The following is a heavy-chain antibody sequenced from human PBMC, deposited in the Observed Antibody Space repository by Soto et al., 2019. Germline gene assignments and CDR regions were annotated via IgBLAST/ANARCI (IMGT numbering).Heavy chain of an antibody. CDR3: AKDYGSGCPFDY. Sequence: GGSLRLSCVVSGFTVSSNYMSWVRQAPGKGLEWVSIIYSGGSTYYADSVKGRFTISRDNSKNTLDLQMNSLTAEDTAVYYCAKDYGSGCPFDYWGQGALVTVSS. V-gene: IGHV3-53*01. D-gene: IGHD6-19*01. J-gene: IGHJ4*02. CDR1: GFTVSSNY. CDR2: IYSGGST.